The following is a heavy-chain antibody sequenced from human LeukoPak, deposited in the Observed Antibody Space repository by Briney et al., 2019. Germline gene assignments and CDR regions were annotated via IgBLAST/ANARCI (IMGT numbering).Heavy chain of an antibody. CDR2: LSAYNGNT. V-gene: IGHV1-18*01. J-gene: IGHJ5*02. CDR3: ARDRDFWSGYNWFDP. D-gene: IGHD3-3*01. Sequence: ASVKVSCKASGYTFTRYGISWVRQAPGQELEWMGWLSAYNGNTKYAQKLQGRVTMTTDTSTSTAYMELRSLRADDTAVYYCARDRDFWSGYNWFDPWGQGTLVTVSS. CDR1: GYTFTRYG.